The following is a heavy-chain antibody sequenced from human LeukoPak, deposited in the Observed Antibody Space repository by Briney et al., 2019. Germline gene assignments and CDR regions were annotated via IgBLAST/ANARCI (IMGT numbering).Heavy chain of an antibody. CDR3: AKDLVTFGGVIVSHF. J-gene: IGHJ3*01. D-gene: IGHD3-16*02. CDR2: IIPNSGDS. CDR1: GYKFTRYY. Sequence: ASVKVSCKASGYKFTRYYMHWVRQAPGQGLEWMGWIIPNSGDSHHAQKFQGRVTMTTDTSTTTAYMELRRLRSDDTAVYYCAKDLVTFGGVIVSHFWGQGTMVTVSS. V-gene: IGHV1-2*02.